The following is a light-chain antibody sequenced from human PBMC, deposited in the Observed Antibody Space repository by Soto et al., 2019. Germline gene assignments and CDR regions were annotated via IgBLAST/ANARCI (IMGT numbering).Light chain of an antibody. CDR2: DVN. CDR1: SSDVGGYNY. J-gene: IGLJ1*01. Sequence: QSALTQSASVSGSPGQSITISCTGTSSDVGGYNYVSWYQQHPGKAPKLMIYDVNNRPSGVSNRFSGSKSGNTASLTISGLQAEDEADYYCSSYTRINTYVFGTGTKLTVL. CDR3: SSYTRINTYV. V-gene: IGLV2-14*01.